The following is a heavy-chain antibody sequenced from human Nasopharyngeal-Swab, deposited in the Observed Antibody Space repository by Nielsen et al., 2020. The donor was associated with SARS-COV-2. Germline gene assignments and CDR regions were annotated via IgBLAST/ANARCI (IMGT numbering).Heavy chain of an antibody. CDR3: AKDHDYVWDSYYFDY. D-gene: IGHD3-16*01. Sequence: GESLKISCAASGFTFSSYAMSWVRQAPGKGLEWVSAISGSGGSTYYADSVKGRFTISRDNSKNTLYLQMNSLRAEDTAVYYCAKDHDYVWDSYYFDYWGQGTLVTVSS. V-gene: IGHV3-23*01. CDR1: GFTFSSYA. J-gene: IGHJ4*02. CDR2: ISGSGGST.